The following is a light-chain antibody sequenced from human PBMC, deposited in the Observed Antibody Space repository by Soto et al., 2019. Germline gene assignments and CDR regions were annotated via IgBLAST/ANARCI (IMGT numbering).Light chain of an antibody. Sequence: QSVLTQPASLSGSPGQSGTISCTGTCSDVGGYNYVSWYQQHPGKVPNLMIYFVSNRPSGVSNRFSGSKSGDTASLTISGLQAEDEADYYCSSYTSSGVFWVLGTGT. CDR2: FVS. CDR3: SSYTSSGVFWV. V-gene: IGLV2-14*01. J-gene: IGLJ1*01. CDR1: CSDVGGYNY.